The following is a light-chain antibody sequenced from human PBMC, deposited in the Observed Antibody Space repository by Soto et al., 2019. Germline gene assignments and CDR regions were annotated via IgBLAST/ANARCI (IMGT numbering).Light chain of an antibody. Sequence: VVTQEPSLTVSPGGTVTLTCASSTGAVTSGYYPNWFQQKPGQAPRALIYNTRNKHSWTPARFSGSLLGGKAALTLSGAQPEDEAEYYCLLYYGGAYVFGTGTKVTVL. J-gene: IGLJ1*01. CDR1: TGAVTSGYY. CDR2: NTR. V-gene: IGLV7-43*01. CDR3: LLYYGGAYV.